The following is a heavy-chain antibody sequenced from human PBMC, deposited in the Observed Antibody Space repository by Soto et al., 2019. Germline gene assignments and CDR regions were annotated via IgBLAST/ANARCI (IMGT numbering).Heavy chain of an antibody. CDR2: IYYSGNT. CDR1: GGSIRSGGDS. CDR3: ARDRLMPTDGTARHCFGLDV. Sequence: LALTCTVSGGSIRSGGDSWRWVRQNPRGGLEWIGSIYYSGNTYDNPTHKSRPTTSVNTSKNQVSLKLSFVTAEDTAVYYCARDRLMPTDGTARHCFGLDVWGPGTTVTVSS. J-gene: IGHJ6*02. D-gene: IGHD4-4*01. V-gene: IGHV4-31*03.